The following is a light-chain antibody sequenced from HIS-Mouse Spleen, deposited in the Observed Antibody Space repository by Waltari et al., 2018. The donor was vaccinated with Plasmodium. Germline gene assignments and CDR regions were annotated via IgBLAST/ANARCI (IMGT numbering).Light chain of an antibody. Sequence: DIVMTQSPPSLSVSPGARATLSCRASQSVSSKSSWYQQKPGQAPELLIYGASPRATGIPAGFSGSGYGTDVTLTIISLQSEDFAVYYCQQYNNWSFTFGPGTKVDI. CDR1: QSVSSK. CDR2: GAS. CDR3: QQYNNWSFT. J-gene: IGKJ3*01. V-gene: IGKV3-15*01.